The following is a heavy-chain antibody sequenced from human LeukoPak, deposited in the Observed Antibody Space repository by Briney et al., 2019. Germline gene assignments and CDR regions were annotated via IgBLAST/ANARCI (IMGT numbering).Heavy chain of an antibody. J-gene: IGHJ4*02. CDR3: ARGSIGMARGVIIIEY. V-gene: IGHV4-59*01. Sequence: PSETLSLTCSVSGGSISNYYWTWIRQPPGKGLEWIGYIYDSGSTNYNPSLKSRVTISVDTSKNQFSLKLSSVTAADTAVYYCARGSIGMARGVIIIEYWGQGTLVTVSS. CDR1: GGSISNYY. CDR2: IYDSGST. D-gene: IGHD3-10*01.